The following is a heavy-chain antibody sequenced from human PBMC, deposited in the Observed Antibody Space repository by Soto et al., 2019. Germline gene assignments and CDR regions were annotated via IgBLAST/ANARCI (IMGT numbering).Heavy chain of an antibody. CDR2: IYYSGST. CDR1: GGSISSYY. V-gene: IGHV4-59*01. CDR3: AREGGDPPLTFDL. D-gene: IGHD4-17*01. Sequence: QVQLQESGPGLVKPSETLSLTCTVSGGSISSYYWSWIRQPPGKGLEWIGYIYYSGSTNYNPSLKRRVTISVDTSKNQSPLNLSSVTAADTAVYYCAREGGDPPLTFDLWGRGTLVTVSS. J-gene: IGHJ2*01.